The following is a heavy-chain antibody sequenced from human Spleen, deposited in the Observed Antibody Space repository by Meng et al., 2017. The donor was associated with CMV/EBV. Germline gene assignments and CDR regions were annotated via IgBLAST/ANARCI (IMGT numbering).Heavy chain of an antibody. CDR1: GFTFSSYS. D-gene: IGHD2-2*02. CDR3: AREYQLLYGGNWFDP. CDR2: ISSSSSYI. J-gene: IGHJ5*02. Sequence: GESLKISCAASGFTFSSYSMNWVRQAPGKGLEWVSSISSSSSYIYYADSVKGRFTISRDNAKNSLYLQMNSRRAEDTAVYYCAREYQLLYGGNWFDPWGQGTLVTVSS. V-gene: IGHV3-21*01.